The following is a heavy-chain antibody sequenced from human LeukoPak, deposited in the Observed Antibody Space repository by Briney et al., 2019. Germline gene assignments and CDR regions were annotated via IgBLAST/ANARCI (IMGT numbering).Heavy chain of an antibody. D-gene: IGHD4-17*01. J-gene: IGHJ3*02. V-gene: IGHV4-59*12. Sequence: KPSETLSLTCTVSGGSISSYYWSWIRQPPGKGLEWIGYIYYSGSTNYNPSLKSRVTISVDTSKNQFSLKLSSVTAADTAVYYCARDVTTVVTPGDHDAFDIWGQGTMVTVSS. CDR2: IYYSGST. CDR1: GGSISSYY. CDR3: ARDVTTVVTPGDHDAFDI.